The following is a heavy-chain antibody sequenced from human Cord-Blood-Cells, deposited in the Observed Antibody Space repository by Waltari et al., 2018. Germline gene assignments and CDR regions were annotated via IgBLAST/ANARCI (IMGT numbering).Heavy chain of an antibody. D-gene: IGHD3-10*01. CDR1: GGSISSISYS. V-gene: IGHV4-39*01. Sequence: QLQLQESGPGLVKPSETLSLTCTVSGGSISSISYSWGWIRQPPGKGLEWIGSIYYSGSTYYNPSLKSRVTISVDTSKNQFSLKLSSVTAADTAVYYCARQVWYGSGSYYNWFDPWGQGTLVTVSS. CDR2: IYYSGST. J-gene: IGHJ5*02. CDR3: ARQVWYGSGSYYNWFDP.